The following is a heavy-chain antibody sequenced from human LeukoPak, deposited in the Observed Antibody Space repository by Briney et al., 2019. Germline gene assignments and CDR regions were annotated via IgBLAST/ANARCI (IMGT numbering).Heavy chain of an antibody. J-gene: IGHJ4*02. CDR3: ARVRGADLDY. V-gene: IGHV4-34*01. CDR2: INHNGST. CDR1: GGSFSGYY. Sequence: SETLSLTCAVYGGSFSGYYWSWIRQPPGKGLEWIGEINHNGSTNYNPSLKSRVTISVDTSKNQFSLKLSSVTAADTAVYYCARVRGADLDYWGQGTLVTVSS. D-gene: IGHD4/OR15-4a*01.